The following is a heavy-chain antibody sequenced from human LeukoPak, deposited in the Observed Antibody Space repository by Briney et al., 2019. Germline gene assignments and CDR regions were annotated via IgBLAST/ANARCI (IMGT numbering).Heavy chain of an antibody. CDR3: ARDRPLREGMDV. Sequence: GASVKVSCKASGGTFSSYAISWVRQAPGQGLEWMGGIIPIFGTANYAQKFQGRVTITTDTSTSTAYMELRSLRSDDTAVYYCARDRPLREGMDVWGQGTTVTVSS. CDR2: IIPIFGTA. CDR1: GGTFSSYA. D-gene: IGHD1-26*01. V-gene: IGHV1-69*05. J-gene: IGHJ6*02.